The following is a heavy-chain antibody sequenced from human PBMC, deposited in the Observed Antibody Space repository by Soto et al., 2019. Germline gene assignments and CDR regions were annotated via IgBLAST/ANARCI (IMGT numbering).Heavy chain of an antibody. CDR3: ARGPPYSSGWYDDY. V-gene: IGHV3-33*01. CDR1: GFTFSTYA. D-gene: IGHD6-19*01. J-gene: IGHJ4*02. Sequence: QVQLVESGGGVVQPGRSLTLSCATSGFTFSTYAMHWVRQAPGKGPEWVAGIWYDGSNKYYADSVKGRFTVSRDNSRNALYLQMNSLRAEDTAVYYCARGPPYSSGWYDDYWGQGTLVTVSS. CDR2: IWYDGSNK.